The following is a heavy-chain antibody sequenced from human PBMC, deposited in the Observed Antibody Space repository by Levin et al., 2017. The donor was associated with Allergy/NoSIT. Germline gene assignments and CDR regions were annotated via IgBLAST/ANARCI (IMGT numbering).Heavy chain of an antibody. D-gene: IGHD3-9*01. CDR2: INPSGGST. CDR1: GYTFTSYY. V-gene: IGHV1-46*01. Sequence: ASVKVSCKASGYTFTSYYMHWVRQAPGQGLEWMGIINPSGGSTSYAQKFQGRVTMTRDTSTSTVYMELSSLRSEDTAVYYCARGRTGGYDILTGYGNWYFDLWGRGTLVTVSS. J-gene: IGHJ2*01. CDR3: ARGRTGGYDILTGYGNWYFDL.